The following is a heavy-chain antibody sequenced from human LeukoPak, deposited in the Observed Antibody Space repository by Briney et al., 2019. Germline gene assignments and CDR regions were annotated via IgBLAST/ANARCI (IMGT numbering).Heavy chain of an antibody. CDR2: ISPNSGGR. Sequence: ASVKVSCKASGYTFTGYYIHWVRQAPGQGLEWMGWISPNSGGRNYAQKFQGRVTMTRDTSVSTAHMELNNVRSDDTAVYYCARGTAVTTPFDYWGQATLVTVSS. V-gene: IGHV1-2*02. J-gene: IGHJ4*02. CDR3: ARGTAVTTPFDY. D-gene: IGHD4-17*01. CDR1: GYTFTGYY.